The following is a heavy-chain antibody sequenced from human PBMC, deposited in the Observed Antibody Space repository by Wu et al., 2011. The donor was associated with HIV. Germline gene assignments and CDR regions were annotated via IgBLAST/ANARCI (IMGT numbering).Heavy chain of an antibody. CDR2: INPSGGST. J-gene: IGHJ5*02. CDR1: GYTFTSYY. CDR3: AREGGVGYSSPEDWFDP. D-gene: IGHD6-13*01. V-gene: IGHV1-46*01. Sequence: QVQLEQSGAEVKKPGASVKVSCKASGYTFTSYYMHWVRQAPGQGLEWMGIINPSGGSTSYAQKFQGRVTMTRDTSTSTVYMELSSLRSEDTAVYYCAREGGVGYSSPEDWFDPWGQGTLVTVSS.